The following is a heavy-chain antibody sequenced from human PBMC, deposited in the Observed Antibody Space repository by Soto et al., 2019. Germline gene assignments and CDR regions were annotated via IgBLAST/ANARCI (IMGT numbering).Heavy chain of an antibody. CDR3: TAYYDFWSGYYPLGGMDV. CDR1: GFTFGEYA. D-gene: IGHD3-3*01. CDR2: IRSKAYGGTT. J-gene: IGHJ6*02. Sequence: PGGSLRLSCTASGFTFGEYAMSWFRQAPGKGLEWVGFIRSKAYGGTTEYAASVKGRFTISRDDSKSIAYLQMNSLKTEGTAVYYCTAYYDFWSGYYPLGGMDVWGQGTTVTVSS. V-gene: IGHV3-49*03.